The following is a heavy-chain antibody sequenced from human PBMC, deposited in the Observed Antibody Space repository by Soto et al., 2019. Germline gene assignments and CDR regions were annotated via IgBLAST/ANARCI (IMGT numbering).Heavy chain of an antibody. J-gene: IGHJ4*02. D-gene: IGHD6-6*01. CDR2: ISCSDDST. V-gene: IGHV3-23*01. CDR1: GFTFSSYA. CDR3: AKRSSSSTFDY. Sequence: PRESLKISCAASGFTFSSYAMSWVRQAPGKGLEWDSVISCSDDSTNYADSVKGRFTISRDNSKNTLYLQMNSLRAEDTAVYYCAKRSSSSTFDYWGQGTLVTVSS.